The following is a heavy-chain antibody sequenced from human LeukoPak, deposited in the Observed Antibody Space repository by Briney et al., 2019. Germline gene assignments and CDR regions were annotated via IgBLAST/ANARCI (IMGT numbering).Heavy chain of an antibody. CDR1: GGSISSYY. CDR3: AIVRGVEANWFDP. V-gene: IGHV4-59*01. D-gene: IGHD3-10*01. Sequence: SETLSLTCTVSGGSISSYYWSWIRQPPGKGLEWIGYIYYSGSTNYNPSLKSRVTMSVDTSRNQFFLRLSSVTAADTAVYYCAIVRGVEANWFDPWGQGTLVTVSS. J-gene: IGHJ5*02. CDR2: IYYSGST.